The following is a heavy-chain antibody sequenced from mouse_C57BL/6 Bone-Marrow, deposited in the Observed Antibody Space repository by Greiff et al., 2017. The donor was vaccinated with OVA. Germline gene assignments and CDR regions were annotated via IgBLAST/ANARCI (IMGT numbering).Heavy chain of an antibody. CDR2: IDPANGNT. CDR1: GFNIKNTY. Sequence: VQLKQSVAELVRPGASVKLSCTASGFNIKNTYMHWVKQRPEQGLEWIGRIDPANGNTKYAPKFQGKATLTVDKSSSTAYMLLSSLTSEDSAVYFCARSRWLLFIYAMDYWGQGTSVTVSS. D-gene: IGHD2-3*01. J-gene: IGHJ4*01. CDR3: ARSRWLLFIYAMDY. V-gene: IGHV14-3*01.